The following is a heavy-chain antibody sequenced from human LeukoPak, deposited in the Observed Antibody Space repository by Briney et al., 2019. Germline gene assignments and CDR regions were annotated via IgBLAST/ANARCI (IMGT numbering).Heavy chain of an antibody. CDR1: GYTFTSYA. V-gene: IGHV1-3*01. D-gene: IGHD5-18*01. CDR3: ARCGYSDGWSCDH. Sequence: ASVKVSCKASGYTFTSYAMHWVRQAPGQRLEWMGWINAGNGNTKYSQKFQGRVTVTRDTSASTAYMELSSLRSEDTAVYYCARCGYSDGWSCDHWGQGTLVTVSS. CDR2: INAGNGNT. J-gene: IGHJ5*02.